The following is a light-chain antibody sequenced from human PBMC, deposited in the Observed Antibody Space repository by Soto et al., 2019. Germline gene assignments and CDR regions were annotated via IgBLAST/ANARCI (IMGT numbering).Light chain of an antibody. V-gene: IGKV3-20*01. CDR1: QSVSNNY. CDR2: VAS. CDR3: QQYGSSCT. J-gene: IGKJ1*01. Sequence: ELVLTQSPGTLSLSPGERATLSCRASQSVSNNYLAWYQQKPGQAPRLLIYVASNRATVIPDRFSGSGSGTDFTLISSRLEPEDLAEYYCQQYGSSCTFGQGTKVEIK.